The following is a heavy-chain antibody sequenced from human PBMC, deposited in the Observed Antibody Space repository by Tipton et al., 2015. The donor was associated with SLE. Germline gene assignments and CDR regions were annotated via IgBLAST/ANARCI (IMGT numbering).Heavy chain of an antibody. V-gene: IGHV4-4*02. CDR3: ARGKDWLVPYYFDY. J-gene: IGHJ4*02. CDR1: GGSISTSNW. CDR2: ISPTSIT. Sequence: TLSLTCGVSGGSISTSNWLTWFRQPPGKGLEWIGEISPTSITNYDPSLKSRVTISVDTSKNQFSLKLSSVTAADTAVYYCARGKDWLVPYYFDYWGQGTLVTVSS. D-gene: IGHD6-19*01.